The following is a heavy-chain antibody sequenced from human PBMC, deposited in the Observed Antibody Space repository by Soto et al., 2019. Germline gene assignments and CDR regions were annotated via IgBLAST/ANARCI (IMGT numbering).Heavy chain of an antibody. Sequence: SETLSLTCTVSGGSISSSSYYWGWIRQPPGKGLEWIGSIYYSGSTYYNPSLKSRVTISVDTSKNQFSLKLSSVPAADTAVYYCARPYHPYYYGSGSYYPMRERLDTYYFDYWGQGTLVTVSS. D-gene: IGHD3-10*01. CDR2: IYYSGST. CDR3: ARPYHPYYYGSGSYYPMRERLDTYYFDY. CDR1: GGSISSSSYY. J-gene: IGHJ4*02. V-gene: IGHV4-39*07.